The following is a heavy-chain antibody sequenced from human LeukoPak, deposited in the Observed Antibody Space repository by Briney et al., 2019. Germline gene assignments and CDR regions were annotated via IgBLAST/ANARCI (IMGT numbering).Heavy chain of an antibody. CDR3: TTYTIFGVVTTFDY. Sequence: GGSLSLSCAASGFTFSNAWMSWVRQAPGKGLEWVGRIKSKTDGGTTDYAAPVKGRFTISRDDSKNTLYLQMNSLKTEDTAVYYCTTYTIFGVVTTFDYWGQGTLVTVSS. CDR2: IKSKTDGGTT. D-gene: IGHD3-3*01. V-gene: IGHV3-15*01. CDR1: GFTFSNAW. J-gene: IGHJ4*02.